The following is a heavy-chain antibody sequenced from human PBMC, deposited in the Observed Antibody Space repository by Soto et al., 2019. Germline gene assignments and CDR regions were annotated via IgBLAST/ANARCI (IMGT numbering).Heavy chain of an antibody. V-gene: IGHV3-23*01. D-gene: IGHD6-13*01. Sequence: EVQLLESGGGLVQPGGSLRLSCAASGFTFSNYAVTWVRQAPGKGLEWVSTISGSGGSTYYADSVKGRFTISRDNSENTLYLQVNSLGAEDTGVYYCAKDQGSSWYEVDYWGQGTLVTVSS. CDR1: GFTFSNYA. CDR3: AKDQGSSWYEVDY. CDR2: ISGSGGST. J-gene: IGHJ4*02.